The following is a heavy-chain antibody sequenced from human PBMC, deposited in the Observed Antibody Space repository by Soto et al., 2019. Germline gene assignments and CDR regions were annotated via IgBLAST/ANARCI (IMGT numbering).Heavy chain of an antibody. CDR3: ARDRAVGLLDY. J-gene: IGHJ4*02. Sequence: QVKLVQSGAEVKKPGASVKVSCKASGYSFTSYGISWVRQAPGQGLEWMGWISAYNGNTKYAQKPQGRVTMTTDTSASTAYMELTSLRSDNTAVYYCARDRAVGLLDYWGEGTLVTVSS. V-gene: IGHV1-18*01. CDR2: ISAYNGNT. CDR1: GYSFTSYG. D-gene: IGHD6-19*01.